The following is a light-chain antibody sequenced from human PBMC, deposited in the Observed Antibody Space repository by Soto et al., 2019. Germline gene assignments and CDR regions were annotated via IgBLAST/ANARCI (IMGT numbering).Light chain of an antibody. V-gene: IGKV3-15*01. J-gene: IGKJ1*01. Sequence: EIVMTQSPATLSVSPGERVTLSCRASQSVGSSLAWYQQKPGQAPRLLIYGASTRATGIPARFSGSGSGTEFTLTISSLQSEDLAIYYCQQYNNWPPWTFGQGTKVEIK. CDR2: GAS. CDR1: QSVGSS. CDR3: QQYNNWPPWT.